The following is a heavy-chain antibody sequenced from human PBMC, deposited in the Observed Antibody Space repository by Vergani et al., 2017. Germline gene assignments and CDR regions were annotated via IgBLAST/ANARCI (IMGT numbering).Heavy chain of an antibody. CDR1: GGSISSENW. Sequence: QVQLQESGPGLVKPPGTLSLICAVSGGSISSENWWSWVRQSPGKELEWIGEIHHYGSTNYNPSLKSRVTIYLDKSKNQFSLTLSSVTAADTAVYYCVRDLGRGYCSTTLCFGMDLWGQGTTVTVS. CDR3: VRDLGRGYCSTTLCFGMDL. J-gene: IGHJ6*02. CDR2: IHHYGST. V-gene: IGHV4-4*03. D-gene: IGHD2-15*01.